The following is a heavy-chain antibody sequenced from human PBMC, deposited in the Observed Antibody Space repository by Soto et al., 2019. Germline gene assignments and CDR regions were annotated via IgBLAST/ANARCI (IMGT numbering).Heavy chain of an antibody. CDR2: IIPIFGTA. V-gene: IGHV1-69*01. CDR3: ARDIYCSGGSCYSTLYYYYGMDV. CDR1: GGTFSSYA. Sequence: QVQLVQSGAEVKKPGSSVKVSCKASGGTFSSYAISWVRQAPGQGLEWMGGIIPIFGTANYAQKFQGRVTITADESTSTADMELSSLRSEDTDVYYCARDIYCSGGSCYSTLYYYYGMDVWGQGTTVTVSS. J-gene: IGHJ6*02. D-gene: IGHD2-15*01.